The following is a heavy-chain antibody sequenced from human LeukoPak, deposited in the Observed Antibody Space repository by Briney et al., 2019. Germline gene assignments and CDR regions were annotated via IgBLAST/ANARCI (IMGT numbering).Heavy chain of an antibody. J-gene: IGHJ6*02. CDR3: ARDSAGYASPEYYYYGMDV. CDR1: GYTFTSYD. CDR2: MNPNSGNA. V-gene: IGHV1-8*01. D-gene: IGHD2-2*01. Sequence: ASVKVSCKASGYTFTSYDISWVRQATGQGLEWMGWMNPNSGNAGYAQRFQGRVTMTRNNSISTAYMELTSLRSEDTAVYYCARDSAGYASPEYYYYGMDVWGQGTTVTVSS.